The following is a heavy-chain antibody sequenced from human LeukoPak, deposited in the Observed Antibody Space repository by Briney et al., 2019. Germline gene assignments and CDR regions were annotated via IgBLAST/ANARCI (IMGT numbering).Heavy chain of an antibody. V-gene: IGHV1-2*02. CDR2: INPNSGGT. CDR3: ARGLDYYDSSGYYGDYNWFDP. J-gene: IGHJ5*02. Sequence: GASVTVSCKASGYTFTGYYMHWVRQAPGQGLEWMGWINPNSGGTNYAQKFQGRVTMTRDTSISTAYMELSRLRSDDTAVYYCARGLDYYDSSGYYGDYNWFDPWGQGTLVTVSS. D-gene: IGHD3-22*01. CDR1: GYTFTGYY.